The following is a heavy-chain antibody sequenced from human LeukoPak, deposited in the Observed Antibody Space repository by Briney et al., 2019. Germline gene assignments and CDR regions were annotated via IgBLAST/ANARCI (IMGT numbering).Heavy chain of an antibody. D-gene: IGHD2-21*02. V-gene: IGHV4-59*01. CDR1: SGSISSYY. CDR3: AKWRTAMDY. J-gene: IGHJ4*02. CDR2: IYNSGNT. Sequence: SETLSLTCTVSSGSISSYYWSWIRQPPGKGLEWIGYIYNSGNTNCNPSLKSRVTISVDTSKNQFSLKLSSVTAADTAVYYCAKWRTAMDYWGQGTLVTVSS.